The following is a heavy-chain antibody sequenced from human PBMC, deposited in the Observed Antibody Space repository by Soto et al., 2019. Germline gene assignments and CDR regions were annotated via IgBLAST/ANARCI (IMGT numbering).Heavy chain of an antibody. V-gene: IGHV4-39*01. D-gene: IGHD6-19*01. J-gene: IGHJ4*02. Sequence: SETLSLTCAVSGGSISSGGYSWGWIRQPPGKGLELIGNIYYSGNTYYNPSLKSRVTISVDTSKSQFSLKLSSVTAADTAIYYCARLRAGPDNGWYWAFDYWGQGTLVTVSS. CDR1: GGSISSGGYS. CDR2: IYYSGNT. CDR3: ARLRAGPDNGWYWAFDY.